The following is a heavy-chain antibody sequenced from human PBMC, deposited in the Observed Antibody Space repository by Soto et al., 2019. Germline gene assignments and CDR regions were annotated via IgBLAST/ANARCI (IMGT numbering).Heavy chain of an antibody. CDR1: GGTFSSYA. CDR3: VSGYDSGGHFDY. CDR2: IIPIFGTA. J-gene: IGHJ4*02. V-gene: IGHV1-69*01. Sequence: QVQLVQSGAEVKKPGSSVKVSCKASGGTFSSYAISWVRQAPGQGLEWMGGIIPIFGTANYAQKFQGRVTITADESTSTAYLDLSSLRSEDTAVYYCVSGYDSGGHFDYWGQGTLVTVSS. D-gene: IGHD5-12*01.